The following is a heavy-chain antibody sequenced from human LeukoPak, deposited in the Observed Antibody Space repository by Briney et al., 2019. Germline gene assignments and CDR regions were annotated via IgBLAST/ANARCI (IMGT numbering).Heavy chain of an antibody. CDR3: AKGWGNNPCDD. D-gene: IGHD5-24*01. J-gene: IGHJ4*02. CDR1: GYSISSGYY. V-gene: IGHV4-38-2*01. CDR2: LYHSVST. Sequence: SETLSLTCAVSGYSISSGYYWGWIRQPPGRGLEWIGSLYHSVSTYYNPSLKSRVTISVDTSKNQFSLRLTSVTAADTATYYCAKGWGNNPCDDWGQGILVTVSS.